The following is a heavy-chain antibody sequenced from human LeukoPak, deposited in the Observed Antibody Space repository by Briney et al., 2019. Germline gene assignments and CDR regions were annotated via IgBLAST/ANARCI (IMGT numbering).Heavy chain of an antibody. CDR3: ARDISPDDYFDSHKCYYDAFDI. Sequence: GGSLRLSCAASGFSFSSYSMSWVRQAPGKGLEWVANINRDGGQRSYVDSVKGRFAISRDNAKNSLYLQMSSLKTEDTAVYYCARDISPDDYFDSHKCYYDAFDIWGQGTLVTVSS. CDR2: INRDGGQR. V-gene: IGHV3-7*04. CDR1: GFSFSSYS. J-gene: IGHJ3*02. D-gene: IGHD3-22*01.